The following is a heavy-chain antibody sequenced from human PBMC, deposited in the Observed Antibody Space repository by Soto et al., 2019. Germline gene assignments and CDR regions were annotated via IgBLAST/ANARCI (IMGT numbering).Heavy chain of an antibody. J-gene: IGHJ4*02. Sequence: PSETLSLTCTVSGGSITGYYWSWIRQPPGKGLEWIAYIYYSGSTNYNPSLKSRVTISVDTSKTEFSLKLHSVTTADTAVYYCARFSGWYSAFDYWGQGTPVTVSS. CDR1: GGSITGYY. CDR3: ARFSGWYSAFDY. CDR2: IYYSGST. D-gene: IGHD6-19*01. V-gene: IGHV4-59*01.